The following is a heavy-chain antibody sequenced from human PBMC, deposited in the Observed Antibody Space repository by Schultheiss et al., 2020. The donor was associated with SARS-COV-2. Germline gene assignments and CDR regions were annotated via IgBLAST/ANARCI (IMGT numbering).Heavy chain of an antibody. D-gene: IGHD1-1*01. CDR2: ISYDGSNK. CDR3: ARWRVSRGLTTRHYFDY. Sequence: GGSLRLSCAASGFTFSSYAMHWVRRAPGKGLEWVAVISYDGSNKYYADSVKGRFTISRDNSKNTLYLQMNSLRAEDTAVYYCARWRVSRGLTTRHYFDYWGQGTLVTVSS. CDR1: GFTFSSYA. V-gene: IGHV3-30*07. J-gene: IGHJ4*02.